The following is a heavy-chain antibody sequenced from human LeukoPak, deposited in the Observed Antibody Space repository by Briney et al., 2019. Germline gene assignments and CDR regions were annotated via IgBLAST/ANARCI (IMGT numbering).Heavy chain of an antibody. D-gene: IGHD3-22*01. CDR1: GGSIKSNNW. Sequence: SETLSLTCAVSGGSIKSNNWWSWVRQPPGKGLEWIGEIYHSGSTYYNPSLKSRVTISVDRSKNQFSLKLSSVTAADTAVYYCARVPEHYDSSGFYYYGMDVWGQGTTVTVSS. CDR3: ARVPEHYDSSGFYYYGMDV. J-gene: IGHJ6*02. CDR2: IYHSGST. V-gene: IGHV4-4*02.